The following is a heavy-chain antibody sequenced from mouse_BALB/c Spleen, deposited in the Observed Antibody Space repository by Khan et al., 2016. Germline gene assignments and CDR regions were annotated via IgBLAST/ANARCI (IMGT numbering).Heavy chain of an antibody. CDR2: IWAGGST. Sequence: QVQLKESGPGLVAPSQSLSITCTVSGFSLTNSGVHWVRQPPGKGLDWLGVIWAGGSTDYNSALMSRLSITKDNSQNQVFLTMNSLQTDDTAMYYCARDDKDYDAWFASWGQGTLVTVSA. CDR1: GFSLTNSG. CDR3: ARDDKDYDAWFAS. D-gene: IGHD2-4*01. J-gene: IGHJ3*01. V-gene: IGHV2-9*02.